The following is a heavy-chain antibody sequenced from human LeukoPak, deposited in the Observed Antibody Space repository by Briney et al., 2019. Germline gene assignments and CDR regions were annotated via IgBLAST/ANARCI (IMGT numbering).Heavy chain of an antibody. CDR1: GFTFSSYA. D-gene: IGHD2-2*01. V-gene: IGHV3-30*04. CDR3: ARDPIIVVVPAAMLDY. J-gene: IGHJ4*02. Sequence: GRSLRLSCAASGFTFSSYALHWVRQAPGKGLEWVAVISYDGSNKYYADSVKGRFTISRDNSKNTLYLQMNSLRAKDTAVYYWARDPIIVVVPAAMLDYWGQGTLVTVSS. CDR2: ISYDGSNK.